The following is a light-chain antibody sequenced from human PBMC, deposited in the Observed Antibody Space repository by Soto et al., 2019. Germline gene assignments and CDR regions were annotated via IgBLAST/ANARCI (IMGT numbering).Light chain of an antibody. Sequence: DIQITQSPSTLSSSVGDRVSITCLSSQSITNWLAWYQQKPGKAPNLLIYDASSLESGVPSRFSGSGSGTEFTLTISSLQPDDFATYYCQQYNSYSVYTFGQGTKVDIK. CDR2: DAS. V-gene: IGKV1-5*01. CDR3: QQYNSYSVYT. CDR1: QSITNW. J-gene: IGKJ2*01.